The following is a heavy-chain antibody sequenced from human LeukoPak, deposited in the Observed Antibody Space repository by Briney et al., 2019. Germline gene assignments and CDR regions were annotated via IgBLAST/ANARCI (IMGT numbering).Heavy chain of an antibody. CDR1: GLTFSSYS. V-gene: IGHV3-48*02. CDR2: ISSSSSTM. D-gene: IGHD3-22*01. J-gene: IGHJ4*02. Sequence: GSLRLSCAASGLTFSSYSMNWVRQAPGKGLEWVSYISSSSSTMYHAYSVKGKCTISRDNANNSLYLQLKIMRDKATAWYDCERDDTMIFDYWGQGTLVTVSS. CDR3: ERDDTMIFDY.